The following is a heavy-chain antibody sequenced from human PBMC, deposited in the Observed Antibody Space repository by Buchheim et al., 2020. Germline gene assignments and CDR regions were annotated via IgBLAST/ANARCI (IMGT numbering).Heavy chain of an antibody. J-gene: IGHJ4*02. CDR2: ISYDGSDK. D-gene: IGHD6-19*01. CDR3: AKVYSGWYYFDY. CDR1: GFTFGSYG. Sequence: QVQLVESGGGVVQPGRSLRLSCAASGFTFGSYGIQWVRQAPGKGLEWVAVISYDGSDKYYADSVKGRFTISRDNSKKTLYLQMNSLRAEDTAVYYCAKVYSGWYYFDYWGQGTL. V-gene: IGHV3-30*18.